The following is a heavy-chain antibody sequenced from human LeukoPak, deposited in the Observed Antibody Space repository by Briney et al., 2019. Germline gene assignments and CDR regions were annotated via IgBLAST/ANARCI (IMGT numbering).Heavy chain of an antibody. CDR2: ISAYNRNT. D-gene: IGHD6-6*01. J-gene: IGHJ4*02. V-gene: IGHV1-18*01. CDR3: ARSIPAGGFDY. Sequence: ASVKVSCKASGYTFTSYDISWVRQAPGQGLEWMGWISAYNRNTNSAQKLQGRVTMTTDTSTSTAYMELRSLRSDDTAVYYCARSIPAGGFDYWGQGTLVTVSS. CDR1: GYTFTSYD.